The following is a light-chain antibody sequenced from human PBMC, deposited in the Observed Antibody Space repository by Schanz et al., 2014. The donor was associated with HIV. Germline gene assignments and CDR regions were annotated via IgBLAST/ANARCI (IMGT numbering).Light chain of an antibody. CDR2: YSS. CDR3: AVWDDSLSGPV. J-gene: IGLJ2*01. CDR1: RSNIGTGYD. Sequence: QSVLTQPPSVSGAPGQRVTISCTGSRSNIGTGYDVHWFQHLPGTAPKLLIYYSSNRPSGVPDRFSGSKSGTSASLAISGLQSEDEADYYCAVWDDSLSGPVFRGGTKLTVL. V-gene: IGLV1-40*01.